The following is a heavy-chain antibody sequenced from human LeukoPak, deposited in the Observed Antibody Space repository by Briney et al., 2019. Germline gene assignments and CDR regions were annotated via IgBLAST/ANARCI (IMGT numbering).Heavy chain of an antibody. Sequence: GGSLRLSCAASGFTFSSYAMHWVRQAPGKGLEWVAVISYDGSNKYYADSVKGRFTISRDNSKNTLNLQMNSLRAEDTAVYYCAREGGFFFDYWGQGTLVTVSS. V-gene: IGHV3-30*04. CDR2: ISYDGSNK. CDR1: GFTFSSYA. J-gene: IGHJ4*02. CDR3: AREGGFFFDY. D-gene: IGHD3-16*01.